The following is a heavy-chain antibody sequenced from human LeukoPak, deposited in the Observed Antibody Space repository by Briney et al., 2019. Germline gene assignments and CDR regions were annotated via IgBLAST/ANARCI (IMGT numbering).Heavy chain of an antibody. CDR3: ARDSVLDYSNYI. V-gene: IGHV1-69*01. Sequence: ASVKVSCKASGGTFSSYAISWVRQAPGQGLEWMGGIIPIFGTANYAQKFQGRVTITADESTSTAYMELSSLRSEDTAVYYCARDSVLDYSNYIWGQGTLVTVSS. CDR2: IIPIFGTA. CDR1: GGTFSSYA. J-gene: IGHJ4*02. D-gene: IGHD4-11*01.